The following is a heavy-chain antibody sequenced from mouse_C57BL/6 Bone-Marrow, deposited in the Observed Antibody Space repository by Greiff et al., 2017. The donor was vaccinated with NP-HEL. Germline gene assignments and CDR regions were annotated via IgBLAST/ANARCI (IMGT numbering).Heavy chain of an antibody. CDR3: ARSGGLRRWYFDV. CDR2: IYPRSGNT. J-gene: IGHJ1*03. Sequence: VQLVESGAELARPGASVKLSCKASGYTFTSYGISWVKQRTGQGLEWIGEIYPRSGNTYYNEKFKGKATLTADKSSSTAYMELRSLTSEDSAVYFCARSGGLRRWYFDVWGTGTTVTVSS. CDR1: GYTFTSYG. V-gene: IGHV1-81*01. D-gene: IGHD2-2*01.